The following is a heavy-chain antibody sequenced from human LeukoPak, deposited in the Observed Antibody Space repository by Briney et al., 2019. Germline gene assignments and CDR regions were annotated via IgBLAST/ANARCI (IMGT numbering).Heavy chain of an antibody. CDR2: INPNSGGT. V-gene: IGHV1-2*02. Sequence: ASVKVSCKASGYTFTGYYMHWVRQAPGQGLEWMGWINPNSGGTNYAQKFQGRVTMTRDTSISTAYMELSRLRSDDTAVYYCARVGVTMVRGVYNWFDPWGQGTLVTVSS. CDR3: ARVGVTMVRGVYNWFDP. CDR1: GYTFTGYY. D-gene: IGHD3-10*01. J-gene: IGHJ5*02.